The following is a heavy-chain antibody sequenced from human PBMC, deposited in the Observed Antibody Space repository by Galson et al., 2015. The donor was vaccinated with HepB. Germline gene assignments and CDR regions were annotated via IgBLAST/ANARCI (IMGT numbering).Heavy chain of an antibody. CDR1: GFTFSSYA. V-gene: IGHV3-23*01. CDR3: AKDLRVWFGESPPDY. Sequence: SLRLSCAASGFTFSSYAMSWVRQAPGKGLEWVSVISGSGGSTYYADSVKGRFTISRDNSKNTLYLQMNSLRAEDTAVYYCAKDLRVWFGESPPDYWGQGTLVTVSS. CDR2: ISGSGGST. J-gene: IGHJ4*02. D-gene: IGHD3-10*01.